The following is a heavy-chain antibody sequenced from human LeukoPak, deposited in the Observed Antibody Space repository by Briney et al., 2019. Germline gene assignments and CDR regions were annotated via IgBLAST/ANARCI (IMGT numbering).Heavy chain of an antibody. J-gene: IGHJ4*02. CDR1: GGTFSSYA. CDR3: ARDPSVVVVAGDDY. V-gene: IGHV1-69*04. D-gene: IGHD2-15*01. CDR2: IIPILGIA. Sequence: SVKVSCKASGGTFSSYAISWVRPAPGQGLEWVGRIIPILGIANYAQKFQGRVTITADKSTSTAYMELSSLRSEDTAVYYCARDPSVVVVAGDDYWGQGTLVTVSS.